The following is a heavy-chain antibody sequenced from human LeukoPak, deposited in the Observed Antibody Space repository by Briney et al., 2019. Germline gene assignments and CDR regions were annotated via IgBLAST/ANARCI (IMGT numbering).Heavy chain of an antibody. Sequence: SGGSLRLSCAASGFTFSSYAMSWIRQPPGKGLEWIGYIDYSGSTIHNPSLKSRVTISVNTSKNQFSLQLTSVTAADTAVYYCARSGGLYTSTWYFHRWGQGTLVTVSS. J-gene: IGHJ1*01. V-gene: IGHV4-59*01. CDR2: IDYSGST. D-gene: IGHD6-13*01. CDR1: GFTFSSYA. CDR3: ARSGGLYTSTWYFHR.